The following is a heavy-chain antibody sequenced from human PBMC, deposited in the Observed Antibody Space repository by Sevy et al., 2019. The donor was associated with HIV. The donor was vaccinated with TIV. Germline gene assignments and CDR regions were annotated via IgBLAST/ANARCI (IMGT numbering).Heavy chain of an antibody. V-gene: IGHV3-30*09. CDR2: VSYDGANT. CDR3: ALERLSSDVAEYFQN. J-gene: IGHJ1*01. CDR1: GFTFRSFS. Sequence: GGSLRLSCAASGFTFRSFSMHWVRQAPGKWLEWVTTVSYDGANTYYADSVKGRFAVFRDNSRKLLNLQMNNLRPEDTAVYYWALERLSSDVAEYFQNWGQGTPVTVSS. D-gene: IGHD1-1*01.